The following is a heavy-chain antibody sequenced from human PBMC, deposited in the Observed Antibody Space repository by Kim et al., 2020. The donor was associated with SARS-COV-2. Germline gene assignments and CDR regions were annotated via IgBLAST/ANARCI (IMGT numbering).Heavy chain of an antibody. V-gene: IGHV4-39*01. D-gene: IGHD6-25*01. CDR3: ARLYSGTRPPDY. Sequence: SYTPSLKSRVTISVDTSKNQLSLKLTSVTAADTAVFYCARLYSGTRPPDYWGQGILVTVAS. J-gene: IGHJ4*02.